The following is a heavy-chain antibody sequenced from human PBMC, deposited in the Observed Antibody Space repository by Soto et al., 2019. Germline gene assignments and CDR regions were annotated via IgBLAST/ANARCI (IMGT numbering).Heavy chain of an antibody. J-gene: IGHJ6*02. D-gene: IGHD2-2*02. CDR1: GGSISSGDYY. Sequence: SETLSLTCTVSGGSISSGDYYWSWIRQPPGKGLEWIGYIYYSGSTYYNPSLKSRVTISVDTSKNQFSLKLSSVTAADTAVYYCARDAYCSSTSCDNYYYYYGLDVWGQGTTVTVSS. V-gene: IGHV4-30-4*01. CDR2: IYYSGST. CDR3: ARDAYCSSTSCDNYYYYYGLDV.